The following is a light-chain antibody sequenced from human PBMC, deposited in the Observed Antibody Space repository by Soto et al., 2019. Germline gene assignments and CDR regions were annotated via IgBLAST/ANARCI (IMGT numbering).Light chain of an antibody. Sequence: DIQMTQSPSSLSASVGDRVTITCQASQDITNYLNWYQQKPGKAPNLLIYGASNLETGVPSRFSGSGSGTDFTFTISSLQAEDIGTYFCQQYDSVFTFGQWTRLEIK. J-gene: IGKJ5*01. V-gene: IGKV1-33*01. CDR2: GAS. CDR3: QQYDSVFT. CDR1: QDITNY.